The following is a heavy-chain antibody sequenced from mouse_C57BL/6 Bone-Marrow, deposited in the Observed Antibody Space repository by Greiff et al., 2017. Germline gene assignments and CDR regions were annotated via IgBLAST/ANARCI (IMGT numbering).Heavy chain of an antibody. CDR1: GFTFSDYG. CDR3: ARQSYYGADWYFDV. J-gene: IGHJ1*03. V-gene: IGHV5-15*04. CDR2: ISNLAYSI. Sequence: EVKLVESGGGLVQPGGSLKLSCAASGFTFSDYGMAWVRQAPRKGPEWVAFISNLAYSIYYADTVTGRFTISRENAKNTLYLEMSSLRSEDTAMYYCARQSYYGADWYFDVWGTGTTVTVSS. D-gene: IGHD1-1*01.